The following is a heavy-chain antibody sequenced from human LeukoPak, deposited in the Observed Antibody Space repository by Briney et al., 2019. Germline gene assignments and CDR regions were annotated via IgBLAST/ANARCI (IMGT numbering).Heavy chain of an antibody. CDR2: IWYDGSKK. CDR3: AREMNYGDYFDY. J-gene: IGHJ4*02. V-gene: IGHV3-33*08. Sequence: PGRSLRLSCAASGFTFSRYGMHWVRQAPGKGLEWVAVIWYDGSKKDYADSVKGRFTISRDNSKNTLYLQMNSLRAEDTAVYYCAREMNYGDYFDYWGQGTLVTVSS. CDR1: GFTFSRYG. D-gene: IGHD4-17*01.